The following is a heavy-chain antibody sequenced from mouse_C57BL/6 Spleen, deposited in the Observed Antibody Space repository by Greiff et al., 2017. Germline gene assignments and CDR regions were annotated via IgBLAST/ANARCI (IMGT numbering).Heavy chain of an antibody. CDR3: ARGGENYFDY. D-gene: IGHD2-13*01. CDR1: GFTFSSYA. J-gene: IGHJ2*01. V-gene: IGHV5-4*03. Sequence: EVKLMESGGGLVKPGGSLKLSCAASGFTFSSYAMSWVRQTPEKRLEWVATISDGGSYTYYPDNVKGRFTISRDNAKNNLYLQMSHLKSEDTAMYYCARGGENYFDYWGQGTTLTVSS. CDR2: ISDGGSYT.